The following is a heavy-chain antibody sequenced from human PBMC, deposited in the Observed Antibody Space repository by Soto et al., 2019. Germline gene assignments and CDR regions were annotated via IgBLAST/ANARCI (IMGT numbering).Heavy chain of an antibody. Sequence: QVQLVQSGAEVKKPGASVKVSCKASGYTFTSYEINGVRQATGQGLEWMVWMNPNSGDTGYAQKFQGRVTMTRNTSISTAYMELSSLRSEDTAVYYCARGELLWFGELLRWGQGTLVTVSS. V-gene: IGHV1-8*01. CDR1: GYTFTSYE. CDR3: ARGELLWFGELLR. CDR2: MNPNSGDT. J-gene: IGHJ4*02. D-gene: IGHD3-10*01.